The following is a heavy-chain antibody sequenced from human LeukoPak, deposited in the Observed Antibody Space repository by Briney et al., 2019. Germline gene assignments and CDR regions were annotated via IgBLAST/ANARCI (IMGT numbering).Heavy chain of an antibody. Sequence: PGGSLRLSCAASGFTFDDYGMSWVRQAPGKGLEWVSGINWNGGSTGYADSVKGGFTISRDNAKNSLYLQMNSLRAEDTALYYCARVQGYCSSTSCYFDYWGQGTLVTVSS. D-gene: IGHD2-2*01. CDR2: INWNGGST. V-gene: IGHV3-20*04. CDR3: ARVQGYCSSTSCYFDY. CDR1: GFTFDDYG. J-gene: IGHJ4*02.